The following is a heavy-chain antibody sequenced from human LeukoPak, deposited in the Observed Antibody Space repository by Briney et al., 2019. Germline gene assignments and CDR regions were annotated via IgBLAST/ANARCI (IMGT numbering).Heavy chain of an antibody. Sequence: SETLSLTCTVSGGSISSSSYYWGWIRQPPGKGLEWIGSIYHSGSTYYNPSLKSRVTISVDTSKNQFSLKLSSVTAADTAVYYCARVYNYYDSSGHFDYWGQGTLVTVSS. V-gene: IGHV4-39*07. CDR2: IYHSGST. D-gene: IGHD3-22*01. CDR3: ARVYNYYDSSGHFDY. CDR1: GGSISSSSYY. J-gene: IGHJ4*02.